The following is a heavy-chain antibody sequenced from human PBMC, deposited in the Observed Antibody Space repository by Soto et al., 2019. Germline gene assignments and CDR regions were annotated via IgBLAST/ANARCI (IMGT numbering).Heavy chain of an antibody. D-gene: IGHD1-1*01. Sequence: SETLSLTCTVSGGSITSGNYYWSWIRQPPGKGLEWIGYIYYSGTTYYNPSLKSRVAISLDTSNNQFSLKLNSVTAADTDIYYCAIRNESWFDPWGVGTLVTVS. CDR1: GGSITSGNYY. J-gene: IGHJ5*02. V-gene: IGHV4-30-4*01. CDR3: AIRNESWFDP. CDR2: IYYSGTT.